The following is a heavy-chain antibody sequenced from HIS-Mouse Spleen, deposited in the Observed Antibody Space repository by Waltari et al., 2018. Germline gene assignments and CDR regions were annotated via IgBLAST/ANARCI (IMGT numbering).Heavy chain of an antibody. CDR2: ISYDGRHK. V-gene: IGHV3-30*04. CDR3: ARDRREYYDFWSGYYDAFDI. CDR1: GFTFSSYA. Sequence: QVQLVESGGGVVQPGRSLRLSCAASGFTFSSYAMHWVRQAPGKGLEWVAVISYDGRHKYYADAVKGRFTISRDNSKNTLYLQMNSLRAEDTAVYYCARDRREYYDFWSGYYDAFDIWGQGTMVTVSS. D-gene: IGHD3-3*01. J-gene: IGHJ3*02.